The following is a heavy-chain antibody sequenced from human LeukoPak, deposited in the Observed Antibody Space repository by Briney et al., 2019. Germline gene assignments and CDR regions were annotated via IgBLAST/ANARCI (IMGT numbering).Heavy chain of an antibody. D-gene: IGHD6-19*01. CDR2: INPNSGGT. J-gene: IGHJ3*02. CDR3: ASIYIAVAREYDAFDI. Sequence: GASVKVPCKASGYTFTGYYMHWVRQAPGQGLEWMGWINPNSGGTNYAQKFQGRVTMTRDTSISTAYMELSRLRSDDTAVYYCASIYIAVAREYDAFDIWGQGTMVTVSS. V-gene: IGHV1-2*02. CDR1: GYTFTGYY.